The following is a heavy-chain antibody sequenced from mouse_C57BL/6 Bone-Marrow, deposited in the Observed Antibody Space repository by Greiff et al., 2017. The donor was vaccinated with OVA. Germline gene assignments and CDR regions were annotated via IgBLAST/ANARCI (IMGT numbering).Heavy chain of an antibody. CDR3: ARHCYGSSPLLWYCDV. J-gene: IGHJ1*03. CDR1: GFTFSSYG. CDR2: ISSGGSYT. V-gene: IGHV5-6*01. Sequence: EVKLMESGGDLVKPGGSLKLSCAASGFTFSSYGMSWVRQTPDKRLEWVATISSGGSYTYYPDSVKGRFTISRDNAKNTLYLQMSSLKSEDTAMYYGARHCYGSSPLLWYCDVWGTGTTVTVSS. D-gene: IGHD1-1*01.